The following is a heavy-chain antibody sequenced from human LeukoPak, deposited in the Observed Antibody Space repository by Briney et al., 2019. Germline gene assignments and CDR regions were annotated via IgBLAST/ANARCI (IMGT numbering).Heavy chain of an antibody. Sequence: GGSLRLSCAASGFTFSSYSMNWVRQAPGKGLEWVSSISSSSSYIYYADSVKGRFTISRENAKNSLYLQMNSLRAEDTAVYYCARSSGWNFDYWGQGTLVTVSS. CDR3: ARSSGWNFDY. J-gene: IGHJ4*02. CDR1: GFTFSSYS. D-gene: IGHD6-19*01. V-gene: IGHV3-21*01. CDR2: ISSSSSYI.